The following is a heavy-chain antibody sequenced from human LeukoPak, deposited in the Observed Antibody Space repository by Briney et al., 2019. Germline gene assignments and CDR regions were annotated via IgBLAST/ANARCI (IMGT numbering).Heavy chain of an antibody. J-gene: IGHJ4*02. CDR3: ARDSTWIRDC. V-gene: IGHV7-4-1*02. Sequence: ASVKVSCKASGYTFTSYAMNWVRQAPGQGLERMGRISTNTGNPTYAQGFTGRFVFSLDTSVSTAYLQISSLKAEDTAIYYCARDSTWIRDCWGQGTLVTVSS. D-gene: IGHD5-18*01. CDR2: ISTNTGNP. CDR1: GYTFTSYA.